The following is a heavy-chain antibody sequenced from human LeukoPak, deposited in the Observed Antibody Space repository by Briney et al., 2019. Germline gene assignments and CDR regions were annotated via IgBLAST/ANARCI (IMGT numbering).Heavy chain of an antibody. CDR3: AKDYYGSGSYYPWGFDY. CDR2: ISGSGNST. J-gene: IGHJ4*02. V-gene: IGHV3-23*01. Sequence: GGSLRLSCAASGFTFSYYAISWVRQAPGKGLEWVSAISGSGNSTYYADSVKGRFTISRDNSKNTLYLQMNSLRAEDTAVYYCAKDYYGSGSYYPWGFDYWGQGPLVTVSS. D-gene: IGHD3-10*01. CDR1: GFTFSYYA.